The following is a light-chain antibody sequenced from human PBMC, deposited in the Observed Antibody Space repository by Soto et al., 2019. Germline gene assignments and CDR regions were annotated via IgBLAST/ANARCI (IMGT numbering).Light chain of an antibody. V-gene: IGKV3-11*01. CDR3: QQRSKWPPEVT. CDR2: DAS. J-gene: IGKJ5*01. CDR1: QSVSSY. Sequence: EIVLTQSPATLSLSPGERATLSCRASQSVSSYLAWYQQKPGQAPRLLIYDASNRATGISARFSGSRSGTDFTLTISSLEPEDFAVYYCQQRSKWPPEVTFGQGTRLDI.